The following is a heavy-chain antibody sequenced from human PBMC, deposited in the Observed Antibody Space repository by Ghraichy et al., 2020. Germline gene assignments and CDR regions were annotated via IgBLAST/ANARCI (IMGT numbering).Heavy chain of an antibody. CDR1: GFTFSSYA. D-gene: IGHD1-26*01. J-gene: IGHJ4*02. Sequence: GGSLRLSCAASGFTFSSYAMSWVRQAPGKGLEWVSAISGSGGSTYYADSVKGRFTISRDNSKNTLYLQTNSLRAEDTAVYYCAKDQRGELLPEFDYWGQGTLVTVSS. V-gene: IGHV3-23*01. CDR3: AKDQRGELLPEFDY. CDR2: ISGSGGST.